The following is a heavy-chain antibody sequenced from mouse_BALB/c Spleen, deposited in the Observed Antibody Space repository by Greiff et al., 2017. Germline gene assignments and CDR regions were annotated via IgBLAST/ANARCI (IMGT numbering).Heavy chain of an antibody. CDR2: IYPYNGGT. CDR1: GYTFTDYN. Sequence: VQLQQSGPALVKPGASVKISCKASGYTFTDYNMHWVKQSHGKSLEWIGYIYPYNGGTGYNQKFKSKATLTVDNSYSTAYMELRILTSEDSAVYYCAREGPYYGNYWSMDYWGQGTSVTVSS. V-gene: IGHV1S29*02. D-gene: IGHD2-10*01. J-gene: IGHJ4*01. CDR3: AREGPYYGNYWSMDY.